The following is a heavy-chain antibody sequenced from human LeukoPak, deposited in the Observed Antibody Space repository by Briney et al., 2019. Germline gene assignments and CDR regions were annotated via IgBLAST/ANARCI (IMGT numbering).Heavy chain of an antibody. Sequence: GASVTVSCKASGYTFTIYGISWVRQAPGQGLEWMGWTSAYNGNTNYAQKLQGRVTMTTDTSTSTAYMELRSLRSADTAVYYCASPPTHGGGSGSYSSHHWGQGTLVTVSS. J-gene: IGHJ1*01. D-gene: IGHD3-10*01. CDR1: GYTFTIYG. V-gene: IGHV1-18*01. CDR2: TSAYNGNT. CDR3: ASPPTHGGGSGSYSSHH.